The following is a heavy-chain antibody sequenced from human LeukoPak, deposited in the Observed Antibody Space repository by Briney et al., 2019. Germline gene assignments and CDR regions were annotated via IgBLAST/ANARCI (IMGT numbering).Heavy chain of an antibody. CDR1: GYSISSDYY. J-gene: IGHJ5*02. Sequence: SETLSLTCTVSGYSISSDYYWGWIRQPPGKGLEWIGSIHHSGRTYYNPSLKSRVTISVDTSKNQFSLKLSSVTAADTAVYHCAGRYNWNDEGWFDPWGQGTLVTVSS. D-gene: IGHD1-1*01. CDR2: IHHSGRT. CDR3: AGRYNWNDEGWFDP. V-gene: IGHV4-38-2*02.